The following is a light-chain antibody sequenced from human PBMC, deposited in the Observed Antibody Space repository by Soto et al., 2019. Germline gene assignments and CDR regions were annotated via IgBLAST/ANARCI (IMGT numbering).Light chain of an antibody. Sequence: EIVLTQSPATLSLSPGERATLSCRASQSVSSYLAWYQQKPGQAPRLLIYDASNRATGSPARFSGSGSATDFTLTISSLEPEDFVVYYCQQRSNWPPITFGQGTRLEIK. J-gene: IGKJ5*01. CDR3: QQRSNWPPIT. CDR1: QSVSSY. V-gene: IGKV3-11*01. CDR2: DAS.